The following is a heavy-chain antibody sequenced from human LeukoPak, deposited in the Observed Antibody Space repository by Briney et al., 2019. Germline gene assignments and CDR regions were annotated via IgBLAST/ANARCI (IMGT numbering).Heavy chain of an antibody. Sequence: SETLSLTCTVSGGSISDYYWDWIRQPAGKGLEWIGRIYTSGSTNYRPSLKSRVTMSVDTSKNQFSLRLISVTAADTAVYYCAREPVGTSFDYWGQGTLVTVYS. CDR1: GGSISDYY. CDR3: AREPVGTSFDY. V-gene: IGHV4-4*07. CDR2: IYTSGST. J-gene: IGHJ4*02. D-gene: IGHD1-14*01.